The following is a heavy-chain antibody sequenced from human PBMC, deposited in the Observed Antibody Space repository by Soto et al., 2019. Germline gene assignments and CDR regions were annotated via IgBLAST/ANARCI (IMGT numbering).Heavy chain of an antibody. CDR1: GFTFNDYA. CDR3: VRASGRQGQILVIFDY. Sequence: EVQLVESGGGLVQPGRSLRLSCVGSGFTFNDYAMHWVRQAPGKGLEWVAGVSWFSGSEGYADSVRGRFTISRDDANNSLYLQMDSLTSEDTALYYCVRASGRQGQILVIFDYRGRGTLVNVSS. CDR2: VSWFSGSE. J-gene: IGHJ4*02. V-gene: IGHV3-9*01. D-gene: IGHD3-16*02.